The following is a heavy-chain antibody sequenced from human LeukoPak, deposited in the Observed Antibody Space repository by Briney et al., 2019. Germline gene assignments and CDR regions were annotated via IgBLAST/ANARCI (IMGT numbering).Heavy chain of an antibody. J-gene: IGHJ4*02. V-gene: IGHV3-30*04. Sequence: PGGSLRLSCAASGFTFSFYAMSWVRQAPGKGLEWVALISYDGADKYYGDSVRGRLTISRDNSKNTLHLQVNSLRAEDTAVYYCAGGYCANAVCYPDYWGQGTLVTVSS. CDR1: GFTFSFYA. D-gene: IGHD2-8*01. CDR3: AGGYCANAVCYPDY. CDR2: ISYDGADK.